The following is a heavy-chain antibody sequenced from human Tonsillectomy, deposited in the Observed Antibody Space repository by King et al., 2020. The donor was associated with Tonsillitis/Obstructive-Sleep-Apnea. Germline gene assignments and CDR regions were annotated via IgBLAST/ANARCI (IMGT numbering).Heavy chain of an antibody. CDR3: ALTRGYCSSTSCYWTLWY. CDR2: IDWDDDK. J-gene: IGHJ4*02. D-gene: IGHD2-2*01. V-gene: IGHV2-70*11. Sequence: VTLKESGPALVKPTQTLTLTCTFSGFSLSTSGMCVSWIRQPPGKALEWLARIDWDDDKYYSTSLKTRLTISKDTSKNQVVLTMTNMDPVDTATYYCALTRGYCSSTSCYWTLWYWGQGTLVTVSS. CDR1: GFSLSTSGMC.